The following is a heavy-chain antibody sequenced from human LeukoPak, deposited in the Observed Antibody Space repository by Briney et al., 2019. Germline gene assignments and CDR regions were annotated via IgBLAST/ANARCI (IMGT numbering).Heavy chain of an antibody. J-gene: IGHJ4*02. CDR2: ISSSSYI. CDR1: GFTFSSYS. Sequence: PGGSLRLSCAASGFTFSSYSMNWVRQAPGKGLEWVSSISSSSYIYYADSVKGRFTISRDNAKNSLYLQMNSLRAEDTAVYYCARSRYSSGGVGYWGQGTLVTVSS. CDR3: ARSRYSSGGVGY. V-gene: IGHV3-21*01. D-gene: IGHD6-19*01.